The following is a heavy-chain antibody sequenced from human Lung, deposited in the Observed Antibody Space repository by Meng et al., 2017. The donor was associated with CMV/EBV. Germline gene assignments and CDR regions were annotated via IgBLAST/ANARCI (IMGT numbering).Heavy chain of an antibody. CDR1: FSLNTAGLG. D-gene: IGHD3-3*01. V-gene: IGHV2-5*01. J-gene: IGHJ2*01. Sequence: FSLNTAGLGVGWVRQPAGKAPEWLALVYWNDDNRYSPSLRNRLTITKDTSKNQVVLTMTNMDPVDTATYYCAHTYSDFWSGSPRYFDLWGRGTLVTVSS. CDR3: AHTYSDFWSGSPRYFDL. CDR2: VYWNDDN.